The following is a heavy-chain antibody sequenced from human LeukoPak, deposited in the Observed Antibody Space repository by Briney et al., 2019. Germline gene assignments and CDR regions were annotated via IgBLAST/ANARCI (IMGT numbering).Heavy chain of an antibody. D-gene: IGHD6-13*01. J-gene: IGHJ4*02. Sequence: PSETLSLTCTVSGYSISSGYYWGWIRQPPGKGLEWIGSIHHGGTTYYNPSLKRRVTISVDTSKNQFSLKLSSVTAADTAVYYCARLYSSWYSTPFDYWGQGTLVTVSS. V-gene: IGHV4-38-2*02. CDR3: ARLYSSWYSTPFDY. CDR1: GYSISSGYY. CDR2: IHHGGTT.